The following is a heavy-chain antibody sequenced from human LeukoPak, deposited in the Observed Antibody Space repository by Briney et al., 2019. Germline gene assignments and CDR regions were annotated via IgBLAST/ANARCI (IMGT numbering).Heavy chain of an antibody. CDR2: INTNTGNP. V-gene: IGHV7-4-1*02. CDR3: ARDHSLLWFGELLRDLDY. J-gene: IGHJ4*02. Sequence: ASVKVSCKASGYTFTSYGISWVRQAPGQGLEWMGWINTNTGNPTYAQGFTGRFVFSLDTSVSTAYLQISSLKAEDTAVYYCARDHSLLWFGELLRDLDYWGQGTLVTVSS. CDR1: GYTFTSYG. D-gene: IGHD3-10*01.